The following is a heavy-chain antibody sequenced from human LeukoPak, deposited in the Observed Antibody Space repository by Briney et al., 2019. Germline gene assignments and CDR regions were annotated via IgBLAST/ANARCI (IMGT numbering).Heavy chain of an antibody. V-gene: IGHV4-39*01. Sequence: SETLSLTCTVSGGSISSSSYYWGWIRQPPGKGLEWIGSIYYSGSTYYNPSLKSRVTISVDTSKNQFSLKLSSVTAADTAVYYCARRPNMYDYSKGNYYYYMDVWGKGTTVTVSS. D-gene: IGHD4-11*01. CDR2: IYYSGST. J-gene: IGHJ6*03. CDR1: GGSISSSSYY. CDR3: ARRPNMYDYSKGNYYYYMDV.